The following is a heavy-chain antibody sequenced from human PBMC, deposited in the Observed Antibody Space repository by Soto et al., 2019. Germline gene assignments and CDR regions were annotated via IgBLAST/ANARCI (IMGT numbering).Heavy chain of an antibody. V-gene: IGHV1-3*01. D-gene: IGHD2-15*01. Sequence: GASVKVTWEACGDGIASCSMRSPRQEKGQRLEWMGWINAGNGNTKYSQKLQGRVTIKRETSASTAYMELSSLRSEDTAVYYCARGGDIVGVVAAIPGGMDVRAQGTTVTIPS. J-gene: IGHJ6*02. CDR1: GDGIASCS. CDR2: INAGNGNT. CDR3: ARGGDIVGVVAAIPGGMDV.